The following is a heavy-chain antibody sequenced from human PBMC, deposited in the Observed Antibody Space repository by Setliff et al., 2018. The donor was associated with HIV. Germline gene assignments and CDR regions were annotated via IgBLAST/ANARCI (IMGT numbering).Heavy chain of an antibody. CDR3: ARDSGDDYSDYYYYGMDV. J-gene: IGHJ6*02. D-gene: IGHD4-4*01. V-gene: IGHV1-3*01. CDR1: GYTFTSYA. Sequence: ASVKVSCKASGYTFTSYAMHWVRQAPGQRLEWMGWINAGNGDTKYSQKFLGRVTFTWDTSASTAYMELSSLRSEDTALYYCARDSGDDYSDYYYYGMDVWGQGTTVTVSS. CDR2: INAGNGDT.